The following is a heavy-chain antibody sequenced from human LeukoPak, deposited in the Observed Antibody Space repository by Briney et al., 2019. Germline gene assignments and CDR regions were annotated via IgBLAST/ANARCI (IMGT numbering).Heavy chain of an antibody. D-gene: IGHD3-3*01. CDR2: ISAYNGNT. Sequence: ASVKVSCKASGYTFTSYGISWVRQAPGQGLEWMGWISAYNGNTNYAQKLQGRVTMTTDTSTSTAYMELRSLRSDDTAVYYCARGLYDFWSGYFGFYHYYMDVWGKGTTVTVSS. V-gene: IGHV1-18*01. J-gene: IGHJ6*03. CDR1: GYTFTSYG. CDR3: ARGLYDFWSGYFGFYHYYMDV.